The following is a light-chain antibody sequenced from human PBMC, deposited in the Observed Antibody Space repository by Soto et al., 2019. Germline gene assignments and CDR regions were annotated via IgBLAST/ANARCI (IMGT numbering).Light chain of an antibody. CDR2: GAS. CDR1: RTINTY. CDR3: QQYYSYPLT. V-gene: IGKV1-39*01. Sequence: DVRMTQSPSSLSASVGDTITITCRASRTINTYLNWFQQKPGEPPRLLIYGASTLHDGVPSRFSGSGSGADFTLTISCLQSEDFATYYCQQYYSYPLTFGGGTKVEIK. J-gene: IGKJ4*01.